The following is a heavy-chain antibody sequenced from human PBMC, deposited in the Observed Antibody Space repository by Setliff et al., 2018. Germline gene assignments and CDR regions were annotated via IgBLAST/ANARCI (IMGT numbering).Heavy chain of an antibody. D-gene: IGHD7-27*01. Sequence: GASVKVSCKASGYTFTSYGISWVRQAPGQGLEWMGRIGTYNGDTNYAQKIQGRVIMTTDTSTNTAHMELRILSSDDTAMYYCARPSHWDNALDIWGQGTMVTVSS. CDR1: GYTFTSYG. CDR2: IGTYNGDT. V-gene: IGHV1-18*01. CDR3: ARPSHWDNALDI. J-gene: IGHJ3*02.